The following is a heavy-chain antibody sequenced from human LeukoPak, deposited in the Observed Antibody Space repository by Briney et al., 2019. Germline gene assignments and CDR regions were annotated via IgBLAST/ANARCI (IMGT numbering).Heavy chain of an antibody. Sequence: SETLSLTCAVSGDSISTSNSYWGWIRRPPGKGLEWVGSIYYSGNTYYNPSLKSRVTISVDTSKNQFSLKLTSVTAADTAVYYCARQTGVGLFILPGGRGTLVTVSS. CDR1: GDSISTSNSY. V-gene: IGHV4-39*01. J-gene: IGHJ4*02. D-gene: IGHD3-3*01. CDR2: IYYSGNT. CDR3: ARQTGVGLFILP.